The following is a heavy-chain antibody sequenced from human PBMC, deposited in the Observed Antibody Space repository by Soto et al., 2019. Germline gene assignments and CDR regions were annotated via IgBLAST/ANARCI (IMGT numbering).Heavy chain of an antibody. CDR2: IYDSGST. J-gene: IGHJ5*02. CDR1: GGSINNYY. CDR3: AREHGFSYGLNYFDP. V-gene: IGHV4-59*01. D-gene: IGHD5-18*01. Sequence: QVQLQESGPGLVKPSETLSLTCTVSGGSINNYYWSWIRQPPGKGLEWIGYIYDSGSTNYNPSLKSRVTMSVDTSKNQFSPNLSSVTAADTAVYYCAREHGFSYGLNYFDPWGQGTLVTVSS.